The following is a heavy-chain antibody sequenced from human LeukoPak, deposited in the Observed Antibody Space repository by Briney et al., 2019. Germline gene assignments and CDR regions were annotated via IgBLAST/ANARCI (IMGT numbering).Heavy chain of an antibody. D-gene: IGHD5-18*01. CDR1: GFTFDDYA. Sequence: GGSLRLSCAASGFTFDDYAMHWVRQAPGKGLEWVSGISWNSGSIGYADSVKGRFTISRDNAKNSLYLQMNSLRAEDTALYYCAKDMKEYSYGYGSAFDIWGHGTMVTVSS. J-gene: IGHJ3*02. CDR2: ISWNSGSI. CDR3: AKDMKEYSYGYGSAFDI. V-gene: IGHV3-9*01.